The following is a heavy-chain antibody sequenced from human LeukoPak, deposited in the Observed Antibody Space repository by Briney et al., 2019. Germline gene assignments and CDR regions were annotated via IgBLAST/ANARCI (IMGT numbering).Heavy chain of an antibody. J-gene: IGHJ4*02. CDR3: AKGNGAMVRGVMAFDY. V-gene: IGHV3-23*01. CDR2: ISGSGGST. CDR1: GFTFSSYA. Sequence: GGSLRLSCAASGFTFSSYAMSWVRQAPGKGLEWVSAISGSGGSTYYADSVKGRFTISRDNSKNTLYLQMNSLRAEDTAVYYCAKGNGAMVRGVMAFDYWGQGTLVTVSS. D-gene: IGHD3-10*01.